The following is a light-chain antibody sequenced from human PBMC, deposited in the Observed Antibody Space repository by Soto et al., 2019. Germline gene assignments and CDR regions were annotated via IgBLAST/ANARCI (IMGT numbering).Light chain of an antibody. J-gene: IGKJ1*01. CDR1: QTISSN. CDR2: DAS. CDR3: QHYNNWPKT. Sequence: EIVMTQSPATLSVSPGERATLSCRASQTISSNLAWYQQKPGQAPRLLIYDASTRPTGIPARFSGSGSGTEFTLTISSLQSEDFAVYYCQHYNNWPKTFGQGTKVEIK. V-gene: IGKV3-15*01.